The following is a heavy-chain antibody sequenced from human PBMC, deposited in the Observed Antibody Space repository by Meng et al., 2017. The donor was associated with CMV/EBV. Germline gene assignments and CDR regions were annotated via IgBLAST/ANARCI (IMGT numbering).Heavy chain of an antibody. CDR3: ARTSEYYDFWSGPRGGLFDP. CDR2: INPNSGGT. CDR1: GYTFTGYY. D-gene: IGHD3-3*01. V-gene: IGHV1-2*02. Sequence: VQLVQDGAEVKKTGASVKVSCKASGYTFTGYYMHWVRQAPGQGLEWMGWINPNSGGTNYAQKFQGRVTMTRDTSISTAYMELSRLRSDDTAVYYCARTSEYYDFWSGPRGGLFDPWGQGTLVTVSS. J-gene: IGHJ5*02.